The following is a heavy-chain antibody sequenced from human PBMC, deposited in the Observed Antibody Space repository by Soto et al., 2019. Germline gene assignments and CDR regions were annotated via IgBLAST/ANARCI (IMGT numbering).Heavy chain of an antibody. Sequence: SETLSLTCNVSGGSISSGGYYWTWIRQHPGKGLEWIGNIHHSGSTFYNPSLKSRVSISVDTSKNQFSLKLSSVTAADTAVYYCASSNGNYALFDYWGQGTLVTVSS. D-gene: IGHD4-17*01. V-gene: IGHV4-31*03. CDR3: ASSNGNYALFDY. CDR1: GGSISSGGYY. CDR2: IHHSGST. J-gene: IGHJ4*02.